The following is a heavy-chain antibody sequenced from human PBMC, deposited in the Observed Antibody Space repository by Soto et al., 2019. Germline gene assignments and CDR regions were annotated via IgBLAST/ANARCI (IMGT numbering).Heavy chain of an antibody. CDR1: GYSFTTYW. D-gene: IGHD6-13*01. V-gene: IGHV5-51*01. CDR3: ATSRKYSSSWYKFPSYYSMAV. Sequence: PGQSLKISCKGSGYSFTTYWIGWVRQMPGKGLEWMGIIYPGDSDTRYSPSFQGQVTISADKSISTAYLQWSSLKASDTAMYYCATSRKYSSSWYKFPSYYSMAVWGQGTTATVS. J-gene: IGHJ6*01. CDR2: IYPGDSDT.